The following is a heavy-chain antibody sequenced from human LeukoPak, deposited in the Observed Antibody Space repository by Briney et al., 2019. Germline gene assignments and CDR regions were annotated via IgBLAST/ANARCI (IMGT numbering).Heavy chain of an antibody. Sequence: SETLSLTCTVSGGSISSYYWNWIRQPPGKGLEWIGYIFHSGSTNYNPSLKSRVTMSVDTSKNQFSPKLSSVTAADTAVYYCAREASSGWHIDYWGQGTLVTVSS. CDR3: AREASSGWHIDY. CDR1: GGSISSYY. CDR2: IFHSGST. D-gene: IGHD6-19*01. V-gene: IGHV4-59*01. J-gene: IGHJ4*02.